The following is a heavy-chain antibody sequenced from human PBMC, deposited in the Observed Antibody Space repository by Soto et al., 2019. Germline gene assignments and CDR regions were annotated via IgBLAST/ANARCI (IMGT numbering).Heavy chain of an antibody. V-gene: IGHV4-31*03. CDR1: GGSISSGGYY. J-gene: IGHJ5*02. CDR3: ASTLRYCTNGVCYTSGWFDP. CDR2: IYYSGST. Sequence: QVQLQETGPGLVKPSQTLSLTCTVSGGSISSGGYYWSWIRQHPGKGLEWIGYIYYSGSTYYNPSLKSRVTISVDTSKNQYSLKLSSVTAADTAVYYCASTLRYCTNGVCYTSGWFDPWGQGTLVTVSS. D-gene: IGHD2-8*01.